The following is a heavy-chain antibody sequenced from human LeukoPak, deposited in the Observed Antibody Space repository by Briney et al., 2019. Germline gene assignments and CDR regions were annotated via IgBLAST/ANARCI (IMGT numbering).Heavy chain of an antibody. CDR1: GFTFSQHW. Sequence: GGTQRLSRAASGFTFSQHWISWVRQAPGNGLEWPANIKHDGSDKQDGSEKNYVDSVKGRFTISRDNAKNSLYLQMNSLRAEDTAVYYCARSGRGVDSFYYMGVWGKGTTVTVSS. V-gene: IGHV3-7*01. J-gene: IGHJ6*03. D-gene: IGHD3-10*01. CDR3: ARSGRGVDSFYYMGV. CDR2: IKHDGSDKQDGSEK.